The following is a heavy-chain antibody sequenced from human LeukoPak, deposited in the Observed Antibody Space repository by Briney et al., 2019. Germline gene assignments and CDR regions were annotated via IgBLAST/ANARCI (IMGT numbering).Heavy chain of an antibody. V-gene: IGHV1-69*05. CDR2: IIPIFGTA. CDR1: GGTFSSYG. D-gene: IGHD1-7*01. CDR3: ARGTRNWNYCDI. J-gene: IGHJ3*02. Sequence: ASVKVSCKASGGTFSSYGISLVLHAPGQGLEWMGGIIPIFGTANYAQKFQCRVTITTDESTSTAYMELSSLRSEDTAVYYCARGTRNWNYCDIWGQGTMVTVSS.